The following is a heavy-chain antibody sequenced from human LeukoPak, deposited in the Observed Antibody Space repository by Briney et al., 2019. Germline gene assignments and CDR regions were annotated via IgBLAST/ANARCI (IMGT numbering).Heavy chain of an antibody. Sequence: GGSLRLSCAASGFTFSSYAMSWVRQAPGKGLKWVSAISGSGGSTYYADSVKGRFTISRDNSKNTLYLQMNSLRAEDTAVYYCAKDLLFVVVPAFDYRGQGTLVTVSS. CDR1: GFTFSSYA. CDR2: ISGSGGST. J-gene: IGHJ4*02. D-gene: IGHD2-2*01. V-gene: IGHV3-23*01. CDR3: AKDLLFVVVPAFDY.